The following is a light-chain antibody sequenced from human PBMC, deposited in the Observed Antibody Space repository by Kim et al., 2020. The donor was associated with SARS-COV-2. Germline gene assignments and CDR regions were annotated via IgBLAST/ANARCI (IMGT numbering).Light chain of an antibody. J-gene: IGLJ3*02. Sequence: VRISGQGDSNRSYYTTWYQHKPCQALIVVNYGKNNPPSGIPDRSCVSSSKDTSSLTIADNKAGDEADYYSNSRSSDDHVVFGGGTQLTVL. CDR3: NSRSSDDHVV. CDR2: GKN. CDR1: SNRSYY. V-gene: IGLV3-19*01.